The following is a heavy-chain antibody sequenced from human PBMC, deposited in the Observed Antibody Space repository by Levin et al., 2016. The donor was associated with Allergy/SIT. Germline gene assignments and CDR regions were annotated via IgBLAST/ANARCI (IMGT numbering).Heavy chain of an antibody. CDR3: AKDPPLGRFGDYYYGMDV. Sequence: GESLKISCAASGFTFSSYAMSWVRQAPGKGLEWVSAISGSGGSTYYADSVKGRFTISRDNSKNTLYLQMNSLRAEDTAVYYCAKDPPLGRFGDYYYGMDVWGQGTTVTVSS. CDR2: ISGSGGST. D-gene: IGHD3-10*01. CDR1: GFTFSSYA. V-gene: IGHV3-23*01. J-gene: IGHJ6*02.